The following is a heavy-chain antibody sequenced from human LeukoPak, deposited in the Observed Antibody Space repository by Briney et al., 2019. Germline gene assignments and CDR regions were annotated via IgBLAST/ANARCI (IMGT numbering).Heavy chain of an antibody. CDR2: IYTSGSTINNPSLKNT. D-gene: IGHD2-2*01. CDR3: ARDTALRTFDI. V-gene: IGHV4-61*02. CDR1: GDSISSGSYY. J-gene: IGHJ3*02. Sequence: SETLSLTCTVSGDSISSGSYYWTWIRQPAGKGLEWIGRIYTSGSTINNPSLKNTNYNPSLKTRLTMSVDRSKNQFSLKMTSVTAADTAMYYCARDTALRTFDIWGRGTMVTVSS.